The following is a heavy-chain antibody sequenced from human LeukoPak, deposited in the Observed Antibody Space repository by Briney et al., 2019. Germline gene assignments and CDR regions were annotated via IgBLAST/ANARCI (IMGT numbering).Heavy chain of an antibody. CDR1: GYTFTDYY. CDR2: INPNSGDT. CDR3: ARANFLYCSSTTCLFDY. V-gene: IGHV1-2*02. D-gene: IGHD2-2*01. Sequence: ASVKGSCKASGYTFTDYYFHWVRQAPGQGFEWMGWINPNSGDTNYAQKFQGRVTMTRDTSISTAHMEMSRLRSDDTAVYYCARANFLYCSSTTCLFDYWGQGTLVTVSS. J-gene: IGHJ4*02.